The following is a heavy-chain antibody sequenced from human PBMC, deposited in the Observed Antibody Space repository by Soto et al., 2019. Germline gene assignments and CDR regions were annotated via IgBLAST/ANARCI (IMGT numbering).Heavy chain of an antibody. CDR2: IGGRGSSA. J-gene: IGHJ5*02. V-gene: IGHV3-23*01. CDR1: GLTFRNFA. CDR3: AKDAVAYNGEWDWFDL. Sequence: EGQLLESGGAWEKRGGSWGLSGLASGLTFRNFAWPWVRQAPGRGLEGSSAIGGRGSSANYADSVKGRFTVSRDDSKSTLYLQMSGLRVDDTALYYCAKDAVAYNGEWDWFDLWGQGTLVTVSS. D-gene: IGHD3-10*01.